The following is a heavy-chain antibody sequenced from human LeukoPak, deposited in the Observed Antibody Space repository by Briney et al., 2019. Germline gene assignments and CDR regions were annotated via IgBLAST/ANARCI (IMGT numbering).Heavy chain of an antibody. CDR3: ASLAMVRGPLRHYYYMDV. CDR2: IYYSGST. J-gene: IGHJ6*03. CDR1: GGSISSSSYY. D-gene: IGHD3-10*01. Sequence: PSETLSLTCTVSGGSISSSSYYWGWIRQPPGKGLEWIGSIYYSGSTYYNPSLKSRVTISVDTSKNRFSLKLSSVTGADTAVYYCASLAMVRGPLRHYYYMDVWGKGTTVTISS. V-gene: IGHV4-39*01.